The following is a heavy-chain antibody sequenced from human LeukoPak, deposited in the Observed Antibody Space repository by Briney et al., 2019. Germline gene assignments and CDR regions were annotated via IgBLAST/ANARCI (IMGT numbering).Heavy chain of an antibody. CDR1: GFTFSSSA. J-gene: IGHJ4*02. CDR2: ISNNGGYT. D-gene: IGHD2/OR15-2a*01. V-gene: IGHV3-23*01. Sequence: GGSLRLSCAASGFTFSSSAMSWVRQAPGKGLEWVSAISNNGGYTYYADSVQGRFTISRDNSKSTLCLQMNSLRAEDAAVYYCARDSSTYAGPPDYWGQGTLVTVSS. CDR3: ARDSSTYAGPPDY.